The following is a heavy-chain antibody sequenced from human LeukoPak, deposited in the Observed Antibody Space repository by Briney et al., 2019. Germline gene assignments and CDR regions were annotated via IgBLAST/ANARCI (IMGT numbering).Heavy chain of an antibody. V-gene: IGHV1-2*02. CDR3: ARDLVFGGGYDSLFDY. D-gene: IGHD5-12*01. CDR1: GYTFTGCY. J-gene: IGHJ4*02. CDR2: INPNSGGT. Sequence: ASVKVSCKASGYTFTGCYMHWVRQAPGQGLEWMGWINPNSGGTNYAQKFQGRVTMTRDTSISTAYMELSRLRSDDTAVYYCARDLVFGGGYDSLFDYWGQGTLVTVSS.